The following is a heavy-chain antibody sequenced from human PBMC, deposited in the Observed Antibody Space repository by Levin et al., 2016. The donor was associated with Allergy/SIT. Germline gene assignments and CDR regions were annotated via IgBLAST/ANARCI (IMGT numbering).Heavy chain of an antibody. D-gene: IGHD1-26*01. CDR3: ARSIAQEWELPLPPDY. CDR2: INPTSEGT. Sequence: ASVKVSCKASGYTFTGYYMHWVRQAPGQGLEWMGWINPTSEGTNYVQKFQGRVTLTRDTSISTAYMELSSLRSDDTAVYYCARSIAQEWELPLPPDYWGQGTLVTVSS. J-gene: IGHJ4*02. V-gene: IGHV1-2*02. CDR1: GYTFTGYY.